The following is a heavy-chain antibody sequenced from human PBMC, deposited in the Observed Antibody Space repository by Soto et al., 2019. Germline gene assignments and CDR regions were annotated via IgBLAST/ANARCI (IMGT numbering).Heavy chain of an antibody. CDR3: ASPIYSTSSYYYNGMDV. CDR1: GFTFITYT. V-gene: IGHV3-21*01. CDR2: ISSSSSYI. Sequence: GGSLRLSCEASGFTFITYTMNCVLQSPVKGLEWVSSISSSSSYIYYADSVKGRFTISRDNAKNSLYLQMNSLRAEDTAVYYCASPIYSTSSYYYNGMDVWGQGTTVTVS. D-gene: IGHD6-13*01. J-gene: IGHJ6*02.